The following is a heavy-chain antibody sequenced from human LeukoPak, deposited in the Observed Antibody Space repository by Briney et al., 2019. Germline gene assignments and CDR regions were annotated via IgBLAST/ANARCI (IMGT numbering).Heavy chain of an antibody. CDR1: GFTFSAYG. Sequence: GGSLRLSCAASGFTFSAYGMSWVRQAPGKGLDWVSAITESGTRTYYADSVEGRFTISRDNSKNMLYLQMNSLRAEDTAVYYCTKDPYYYDSSGFFTNDYWGQGTLVTVSS. CDR3: TKDPYYYDSSGFFTNDY. CDR2: ITESGTRT. V-gene: IGHV3-23*01. J-gene: IGHJ4*02. D-gene: IGHD3-22*01.